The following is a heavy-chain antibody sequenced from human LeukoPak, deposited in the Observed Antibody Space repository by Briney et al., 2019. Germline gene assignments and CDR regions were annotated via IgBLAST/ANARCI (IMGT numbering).Heavy chain of an antibody. Sequence: GGSLRLSCAASGFVFSASYMSWVRKAPGKGLEWVATIKPDGSEKYHVDSVSGRFTISRDTTNDSLFLQMNSLRVDDTAVYYCVRGGTYWTVSWGQGTLVNVS. CDR3: VRGGTYWTVS. CDR1: GFVFSASY. J-gene: IGHJ5*01. V-gene: IGHV3-7*01. CDR2: IKPDGSEK.